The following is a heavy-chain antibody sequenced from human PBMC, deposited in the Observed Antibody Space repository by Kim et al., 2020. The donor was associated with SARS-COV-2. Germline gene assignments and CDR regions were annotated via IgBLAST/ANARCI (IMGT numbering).Heavy chain of an antibody. Sequence: SETLSLTCAVYGGSFSGYYWSWIRQPPGKGLEWIGEINHSGSTNYNPSLKSRVTISVDTSKNQFSLKLSSVTAADTAVYYCARGSDYGAQPPYNWFDPWGQGTLVTVSS. V-gene: IGHV4-34*01. CDR1: GGSFSGYY. J-gene: IGHJ5*02. D-gene: IGHD4-17*01. CDR3: ARGSDYGAQPPYNWFDP. CDR2: INHSGST.